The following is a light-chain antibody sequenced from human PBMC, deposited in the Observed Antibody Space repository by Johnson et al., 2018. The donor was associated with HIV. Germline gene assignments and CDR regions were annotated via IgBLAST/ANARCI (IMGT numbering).Light chain of an antibody. Sequence: QSVLTQSPSVSAAPGQKVTISCSGSSSNIGNNYVSWYQQFPGTAPKLLIYENNKRPSGIPDRFSGSKSGTSATLDITGLQTGDEADYYCGTWANYGGFFGTGTKVTVL. V-gene: IGLV1-51*02. J-gene: IGLJ1*01. CDR3: GTWANYGGF. CDR2: ENN. CDR1: SSNIGNNY.